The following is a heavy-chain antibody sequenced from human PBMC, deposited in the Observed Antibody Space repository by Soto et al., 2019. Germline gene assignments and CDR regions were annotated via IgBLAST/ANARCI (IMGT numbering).Heavy chain of an antibody. V-gene: IGHV3-23*01. CDR2: VSEGGDNT. J-gene: IGHJ2*01. Sequence: EVQLLESGGGLVQPGGSLRLSCAASGFTFTNYAMSWVRQAPGKGLEWVSGVSEGGDNTYYADSVKGRFTISRDNSKNTLFLQMNSLRAEDTAVYYCAKARRWLAGGYWYLDLWGRGTLVSVSS. CDR3: AKARRWLAGGYWYLDL. CDR1: GFTFTNYA. D-gene: IGHD6-19*01.